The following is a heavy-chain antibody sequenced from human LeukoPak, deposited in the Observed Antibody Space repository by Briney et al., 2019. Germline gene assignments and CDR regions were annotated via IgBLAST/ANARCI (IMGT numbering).Heavy chain of an antibody. V-gene: IGHV4-39*01. CDR3: VRHADRGYNQMGFDC. CDR1: GGSISSSSHY. J-gene: IGHJ4*02. Sequence: SETLSLTCTVSGGSISSSSHYWGWIRQPPGKGPEWIGSISYSGSTWYDPSLKSRVTISIDTSKSLFSLDLSSVTAADTAIHYCVRHADRGYNQMGFDCWSQGTLVTVSS. D-gene: IGHD5-24*01. CDR2: ISYSGST.